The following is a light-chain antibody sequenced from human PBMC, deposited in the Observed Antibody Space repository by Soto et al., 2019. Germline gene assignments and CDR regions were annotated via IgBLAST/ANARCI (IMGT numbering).Light chain of an antibody. CDR1: SSDVGGYKY. V-gene: IGLV2-14*01. CDR2: EVS. Sequence: QSALTQPASVSGSPGQSITISCTGTSSDVGGYKYVSWYQQHPGKAPKLMIYEVSNRPSGVSNRFSGSKSGNTASLTISGLQAEDEGDYYCSSYTRSSTWVFGGGTKLTVL. J-gene: IGLJ3*02. CDR3: SSYTRSSTWV.